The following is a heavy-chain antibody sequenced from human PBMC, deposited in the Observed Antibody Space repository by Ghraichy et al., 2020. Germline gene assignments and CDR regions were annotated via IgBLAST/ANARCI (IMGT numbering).Heavy chain of an antibody. CDR3: ARDQPEYCSSTSCYYGWFDP. J-gene: IGHJ5*02. CDR2: ISYDGSNK. CDR1: GFTFSRYA. D-gene: IGHD2-2*01. V-gene: IGHV3-30*04. Sequence: LSLTCAASGFTFSRYAMHWVRQAPGKGLEWVAVISYDGSNKYYADSVKGRFTISRDNSKHTLYLQMNSLRAEDTAVYYCARDQPEYCSSTSCYYGWFDPWGQGTLVTVSS.